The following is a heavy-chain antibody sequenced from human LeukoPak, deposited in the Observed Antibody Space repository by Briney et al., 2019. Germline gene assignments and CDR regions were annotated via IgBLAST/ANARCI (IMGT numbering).Heavy chain of an antibody. CDR3: ARDGDTAMVENFDY. J-gene: IGHJ4*02. D-gene: IGHD5-18*01. V-gene: IGHV3-23*01. CDR2: ISGSGSNT. Sequence: GGSLRLSCAASGFTFSSYAMSWVRQAPGKGLEWVSDISGSGSNTYYADSVKGRFTISRDNSKNSLYLQMNSLRAEDTAVYYCARDGDTAMVENFDYWGQGTLVTVSS. CDR1: GFTFSSYA.